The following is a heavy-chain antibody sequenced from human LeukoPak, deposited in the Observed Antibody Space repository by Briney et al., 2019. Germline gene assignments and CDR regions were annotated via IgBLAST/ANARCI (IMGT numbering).Heavy chain of an antibody. CDR1: GGSISSSSYY. D-gene: IGHD6-6*01. V-gene: IGHV4-39*07. Sequence: SETLSLTCTVSGGSISSSSYYWGWIRQPPGKGLEWIGSIYYSGSTYYNPSLKSRVTISVDTSKNQFSLKLSSVTAADTAVYYCARDGKFWDSSSSDYYYYMDVWGKGTTVTVSS. CDR3: ARDGKFWDSSSSDYYYYMDV. J-gene: IGHJ6*03. CDR2: IYYSGST.